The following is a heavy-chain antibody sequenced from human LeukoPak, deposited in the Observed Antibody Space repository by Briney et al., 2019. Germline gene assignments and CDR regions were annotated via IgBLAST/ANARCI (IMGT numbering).Heavy chain of an antibody. CDR3: ARDHFRGGGA. CDR2: ISLYNGNT. D-gene: IGHD2-21*01. Sequence: GASVKVSCTSSGYTFTSYGISWVRKPPGQGIGWMGWISLYNGNTNYAQKLQGRVPMTTDPSTSTAYMELRSLRSDDTAVYYCARDHFRGGGAWGQGTLVTVSS. V-gene: IGHV1-18*01. J-gene: IGHJ5*02. CDR1: GYTFTSYG.